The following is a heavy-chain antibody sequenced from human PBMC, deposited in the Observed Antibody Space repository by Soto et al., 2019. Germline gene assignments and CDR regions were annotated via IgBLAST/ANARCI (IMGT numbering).Heavy chain of an antibody. D-gene: IGHD3-22*01. J-gene: IGHJ4*02. V-gene: IGHV4-59*01. CDR3: ARDHNSFYDTSGYYPYFDY. Sequence: SLTCTVPGGSISSYYWSWIRQPPGKGLEWIGYIYYSGSTNYNPSLKSRVTISVDTSKNQFSLTLRSVTAADTAMYFCARDHNSFYDTSGYYPYFDYWGQGTRVTVSS. CDR2: IYYSGST. CDR1: GGSISSYY.